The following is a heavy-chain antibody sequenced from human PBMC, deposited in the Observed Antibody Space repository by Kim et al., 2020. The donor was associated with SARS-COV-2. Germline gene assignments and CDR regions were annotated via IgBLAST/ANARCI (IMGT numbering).Heavy chain of an antibody. CDR2: INHSGST. D-gene: IGHD3-16*01. Sequence: SETLSLTCAVYGGSFSGYYWSWIRQPPGKGLEWIGEINHSGSTNYNPSLKSRVTISVDTSKNQFSLKLSSVTAADTAVYYCARTRRGERRGARQINWFDPWGQGTLVTVSS. CDR3: ARTRRGERRGARQINWFDP. V-gene: IGHV4-34*01. J-gene: IGHJ5*02. CDR1: GGSFSGYY.